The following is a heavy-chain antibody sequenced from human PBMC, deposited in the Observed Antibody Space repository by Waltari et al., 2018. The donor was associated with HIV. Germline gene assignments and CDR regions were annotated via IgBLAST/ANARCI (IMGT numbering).Heavy chain of an antibody. CDR3: ARQVRGHGFLANLYYFDF. CDR2: MYYGGST. V-gene: IGHV4-39*01. CDR1: GGPISSSEYY. J-gene: IGHJ4*02. Sequence: QLQLQESGPGLVKPSETLSLTCTVSGGPISSSEYYWGWIRQPPGNGLEWSGNMYYGGSTYYHPSRKSRVTISVDTSKNKFSLKLDSVTAADTAVYFCARQVRGHGFLANLYYFDFWGQGALVTVSS. D-gene: IGHD3-3*01.